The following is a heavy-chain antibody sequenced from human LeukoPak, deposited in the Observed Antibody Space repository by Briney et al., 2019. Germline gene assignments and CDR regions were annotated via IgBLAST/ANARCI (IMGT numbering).Heavy chain of an antibody. CDR2: IYYSGST. Sequence: SETLSLTCTVSGGSISSSSYYWGWIRQPPGKGLEWIGSIYYSGSTYYNPSLKSRVTISVDTSKNQFSLKLSSVTAADTAVYYCAREVIAAAGKVDYWGQGTLVTVSS. V-gene: IGHV4-39*07. D-gene: IGHD6-13*01. CDR1: GGSISSSSYY. CDR3: AREVIAAAGKVDY. J-gene: IGHJ4*02.